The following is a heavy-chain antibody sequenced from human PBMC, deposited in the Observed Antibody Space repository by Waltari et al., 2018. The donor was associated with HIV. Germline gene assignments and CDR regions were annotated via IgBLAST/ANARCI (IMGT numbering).Heavy chain of an antibody. CDR3: ARILGGTAFPTFDY. CDR2: IFSNDEK. CDR1: GFSLSDAQMG. J-gene: IGHJ4*02. V-gene: IGHV2-26*01. Sequence: QVTLKESGPVLVKPTETLTLTCTVSGFSLSDAQMGVSWIRQTPGKALKWLAHIFSNDEKSHIQSLKSSLTISRDTSKSQVVLTMTNMDPVDTATYFCARILGGTAFPTFDYWGQGALVTVSS. D-gene: IGHD3-16*01.